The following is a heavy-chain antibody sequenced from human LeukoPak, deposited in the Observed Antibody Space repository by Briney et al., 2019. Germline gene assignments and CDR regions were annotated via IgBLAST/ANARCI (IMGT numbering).Heavy chain of an antibody. V-gene: IGHV3-30*03. Sequence: GGSLRLSCAGSGFTFSNYSINWVRQAPGKGLEWVAVISYDGSNKYYADSVKGRFTISRDNSKNTLYLQMNSLRTEDTAVYYCARGGRGGRYYYGMDVWGQGTTVTVSS. D-gene: IGHD3-16*01. CDR2: ISYDGSNK. CDR1: GFTFSNYS. CDR3: ARGGRGGRYYYGMDV. J-gene: IGHJ6*02.